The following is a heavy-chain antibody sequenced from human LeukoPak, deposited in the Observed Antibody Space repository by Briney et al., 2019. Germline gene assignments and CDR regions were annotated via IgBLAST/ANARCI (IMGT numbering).Heavy chain of an antibody. CDR3: AKDANYYDSSGFFIPFDY. D-gene: IGHD3-22*01. V-gene: IGHV3-23*01. J-gene: IGHJ4*02. CDR1: GFAFSRFA. CDR2: ISGNGHQT. Sequence: GGPLRLSCSASGFAFSRFAMTWVRHLPGKGLDWVSTISGNGHQTYYGDSVKGRFSVSRDNSKNILYLQMDSLRADDSALYYCAKDANYYDSSGFFIPFDYWGQGTLVTVSS.